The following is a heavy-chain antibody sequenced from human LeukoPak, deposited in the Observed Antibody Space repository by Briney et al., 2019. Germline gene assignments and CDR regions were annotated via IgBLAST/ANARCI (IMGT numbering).Heavy chain of an antibody. CDR1: GFTFTDYF. CDR3: ARDPSDNGGYYYVFDY. J-gene: IGHJ4*02. V-gene: IGHV3-30-3*01. Sequence: GGSLRLSCVASGFTFTDYFMSWVRQAPGKGLEWAAVILYDGSKKYYVDSVKGRFTISRDNSKNTLYLQMNSPRAEDTAVYYCARDPSDNGGYYYVFDYWGQGTLVTVSS. CDR2: ILYDGSKK. D-gene: IGHD3-22*01.